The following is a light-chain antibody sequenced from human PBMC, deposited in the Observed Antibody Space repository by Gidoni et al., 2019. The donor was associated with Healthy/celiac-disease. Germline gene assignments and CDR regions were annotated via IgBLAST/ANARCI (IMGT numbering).Light chain of an antibody. CDR1: QSVSTPY. J-gene: IGKJ1*01. CDR3: QQYGNSPWT. Sequence: EIVLTQSPGPLSLSPGERATLSCRASQSVSTPYLAWYQQKPGQAPRLLIYGVSSRATGIPDRFSGGGSGTDFTLTISRLEPEDFAVYYCQQYGNSPWTFGQGTKVEIK. CDR2: GVS. V-gene: IGKV3-20*01.